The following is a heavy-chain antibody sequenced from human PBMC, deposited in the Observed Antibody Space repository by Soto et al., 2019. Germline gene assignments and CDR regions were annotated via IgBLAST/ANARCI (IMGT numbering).Heavy chain of an antibody. V-gene: IGHV1-18*04. Sequence: GASVTSSCKASGDAFTCYYIRWVRQAPGQGLEWMGLISDYNADTNYAQKLPVRVTMTTHTSTSTAYMELNSLRAEDTAVYYCAKGPKTFVRYSSGHSYYYYGMDVWGQGTTVTVSS. CDR2: ISDYNADT. CDR3: AKGPKTFVRYSSGHSYYYYGMDV. CDR1: GDAFTCYY. D-gene: IGHD5-18*01. J-gene: IGHJ6*02.